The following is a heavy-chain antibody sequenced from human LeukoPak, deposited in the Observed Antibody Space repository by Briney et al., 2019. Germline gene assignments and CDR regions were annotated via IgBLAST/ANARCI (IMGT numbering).Heavy chain of an antibody. CDR1: GGSISSSSYY. D-gene: IGHD3-16*01. CDR2: FFYTGST. CDR3: ANVKPRGYYMDV. J-gene: IGHJ6*03. Sequence: PSETLSLTCTVSGGSISSSSYYWGWIRQPPNKGLDWIGSFFYTGSTYYSPSLKSRVTISVDTSKNQFSLKLSSVTAADTAVYYCANVKPRGYYMDVWGKGTTVTVSS. V-gene: IGHV4-39*07.